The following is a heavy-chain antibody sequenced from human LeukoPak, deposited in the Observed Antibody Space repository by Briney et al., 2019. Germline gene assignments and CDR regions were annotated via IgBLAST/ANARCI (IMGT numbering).Heavy chain of an antibody. CDR1: GFTVSSNY. J-gene: IGHJ4*02. CDR3: AKEYSGSFSPFPSYFDY. D-gene: IGHD1-26*01. V-gene: IGHV3-66*01. Sequence: PGGSLRLSCAASGFTVSSNYMSWVRQAPGKGLEWVSVIYSGGSTYYADSVKGRFTISRDNSKNTLYLQMNSLRAEDTAVYYCAKEYSGSFSPFPSYFDYWGRGTLVTVSS. CDR2: IYSGGST.